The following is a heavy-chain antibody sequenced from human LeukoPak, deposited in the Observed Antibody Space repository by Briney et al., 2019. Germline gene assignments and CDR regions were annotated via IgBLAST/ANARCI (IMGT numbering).Heavy chain of an antibody. CDR2: IYSGGST. CDR1: GFTFSSSA. CDR3: ARRNRFDP. J-gene: IGHJ5*02. V-gene: IGHV3-53*01. Sequence: GGSLRLSCAASGFTFSSSAMSWVRQAPGKGLEWVSVIYSGGSTYYADSVKGRFTISRDNSKNTLYLQMNSLRAEDTAVYYCARRNRFDPWGQGTLVTVSS.